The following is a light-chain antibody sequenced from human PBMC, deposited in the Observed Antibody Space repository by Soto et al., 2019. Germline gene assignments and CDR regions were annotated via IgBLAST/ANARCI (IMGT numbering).Light chain of an antibody. CDR1: QGISSW. CDR2: AAS. CDR3: KPRNSFPLT. V-gene: IGKV1-12*01. Sequence: DIQMTQSPSSVSPSVGDRVTITCRASQGISSWLAWYQQKPGKAPKLLIYAASSLQSGVPSRVSGSGSGTDFTPTISCLQPEDFACYYCKPRNSFPLTFGVGTNVHIK. J-gene: IGKJ4*01.